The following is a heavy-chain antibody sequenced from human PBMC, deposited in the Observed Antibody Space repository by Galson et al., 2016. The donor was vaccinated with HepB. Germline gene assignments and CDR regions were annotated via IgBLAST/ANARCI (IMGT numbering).Heavy chain of an antibody. CDR1: GYIFTSYY. J-gene: IGHJ4*02. D-gene: IGHD3-22*01. CDR2: INPDSGTT. V-gene: IGHV1-46*01. Sequence: SVKVSCKASGYIFTSYYIQWVRQAPGQGLEWMGIINPDSGTTNYAQRFQDRMTMTRDTSTSTVYMELSGLRSDDTGVYYCARERGWDDTSGYYSPPGEWWGQGTLVAVSS. CDR3: ARERGWDDTSGYYSPPGEW.